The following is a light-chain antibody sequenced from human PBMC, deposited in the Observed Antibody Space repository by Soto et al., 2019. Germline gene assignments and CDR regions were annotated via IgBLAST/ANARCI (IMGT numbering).Light chain of an antibody. CDR1: QSISVH. J-gene: IGKJ2*01. Sequence: DIQMTQSPSSLSASVRDTVNITCRASQSISVHLNWYQQKPGEVPKLLIYAASNLHSGVPSRFSGSGSETDFALTISSLQPEDFATYYCQQSYITPYTFGQGTRLEIK. CDR2: AAS. V-gene: IGKV1-39*01. CDR3: QQSYITPYT.